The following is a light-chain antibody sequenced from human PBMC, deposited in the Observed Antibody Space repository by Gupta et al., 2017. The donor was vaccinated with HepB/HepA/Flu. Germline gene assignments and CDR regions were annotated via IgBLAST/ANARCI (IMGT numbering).Light chain of an antibody. CDR3: NSYTRSATVV. V-gene: IGLV2-14*01. J-gene: IGLJ2*01. CDR2: AVS. Sequence: QSALTQPASVSGSPGQSITISCTGTNNDIGGYNYVSWYQQHPGKAPKLMIFAVSNRPSGVSNRFSGSKSGNTASLTVSGLQAEDEADYYCNSYTRSATVVFGGGTKLTVL. CDR1: NNDIGGYNY.